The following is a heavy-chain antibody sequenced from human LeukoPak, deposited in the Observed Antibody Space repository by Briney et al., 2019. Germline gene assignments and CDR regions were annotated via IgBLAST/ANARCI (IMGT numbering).Heavy chain of an antibody. J-gene: IGHJ4*02. CDR3: ARYGSGSYYKDPFDY. CDR2: INRDSTTI. CDR1: GFAFNDYA. V-gene: IGHV3-48*01. Sequence: GGSLRLSCVASGFAFNDYAMNWVRQAPGKGLEWVSHINRDSTTIYYAESVKGRFTISGDNAKNSLYLQVSSLRAEDTAVYYCARYGSGSYYKDPFDYWGQGTLVTVSS. D-gene: IGHD3-10*01.